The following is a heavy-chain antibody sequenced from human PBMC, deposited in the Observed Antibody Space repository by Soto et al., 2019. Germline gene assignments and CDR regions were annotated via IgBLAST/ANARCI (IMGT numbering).Heavy chain of an antibody. CDR1: GFTFSSYA. Sequence: GGSLRLSCAASGFTFSSYAMSWVRQAPGKGLEWVSAISGSGGSTYYADSVKGRFTISRDNSKNTLYLQMNSLRAEDTAVYYCAKAYSPLILWFGELYFPGGNFPTMDVWGKGTTVTVSS. D-gene: IGHD3-10*01. J-gene: IGHJ6*03. CDR2: ISGSGGST. CDR3: AKAYSPLILWFGELYFPGGNFPTMDV. V-gene: IGHV3-23*01.